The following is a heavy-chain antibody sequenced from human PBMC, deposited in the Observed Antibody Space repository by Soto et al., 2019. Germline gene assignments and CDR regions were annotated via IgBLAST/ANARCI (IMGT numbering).Heavy chain of an antibody. CDR2: TYYRSKWYN. D-gene: IGHD1-26*01. V-gene: IGHV6-1*01. Sequence: SQTLSLTCAISGDSVSSNSAAWNWIRQSPSRGLEWLGRTYYRSKWYNDYAVSVKSRITINPDTSKNQFSLQLNSVTPEDTAVYYCAREESGWELLHYYYYGMDVWGQGTTVTVSS. CDR1: GDSVSSNSAA. CDR3: AREESGWELLHYYYYGMDV. J-gene: IGHJ6*02.